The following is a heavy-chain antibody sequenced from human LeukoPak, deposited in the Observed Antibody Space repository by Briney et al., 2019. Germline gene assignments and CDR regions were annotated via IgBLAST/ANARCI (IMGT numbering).Heavy chain of an antibody. D-gene: IGHD5-18*01. CDR2: INHSRST. CDR1: GGSFSGYY. J-gene: IGHJ4*02. Sequence: SETLSLTCAVYGGSFSGYYWTWIRQPPGKGLEWIGEINHSRSTNYNPSLKSRVTISVDTSKNQFSLKLSSVTAADTAVYYCARALDTAMPNFDYWGQGTLVTVSS. CDR3: ARALDTAMPNFDY. V-gene: IGHV4-34*01.